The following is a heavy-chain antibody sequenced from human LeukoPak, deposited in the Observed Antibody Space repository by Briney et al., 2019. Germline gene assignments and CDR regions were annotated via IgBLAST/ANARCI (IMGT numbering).Heavy chain of an antibody. J-gene: IGHJ3*02. CDR2: ISGSGGST. Sequence: GGSLRLSCAASGFTFSSYAMSWVRQAPGKGLEWVSAISGSGGSTYYADSVKGRFTISRDNSKNTLYLQMNSLRAEDTAVYYCAKDHRELRFLEWSPDAFDIWGQGTMVTASS. D-gene: IGHD3-3*01. CDR3: AKDHRELRFLEWSPDAFDI. V-gene: IGHV3-23*01. CDR1: GFTFSSYA.